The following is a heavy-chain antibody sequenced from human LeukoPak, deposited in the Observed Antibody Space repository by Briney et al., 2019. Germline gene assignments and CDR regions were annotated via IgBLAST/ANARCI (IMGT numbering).Heavy chain of an antibody. CDR2: IYTSGST. CDR1: GGSISSYY. D-gene: IGHD6-19*01. CDR3: AKGIAVAGYYYHYGMDV. V-gene: IGHV4-4*07. J-gene: IGHJ6*02. Sequence: PSETLSLTCTVSGGSISSYYWSWIRQPAGKGLEWIGRIYTSGSTNYNPSLKSRVTMSVDTSKNQFSLKLSSVTAADTAVYYCAKGIAVAGYYYHYGMDVWGQGTTVTVSS.